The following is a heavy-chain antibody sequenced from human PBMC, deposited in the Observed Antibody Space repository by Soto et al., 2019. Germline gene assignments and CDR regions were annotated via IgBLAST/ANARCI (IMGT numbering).Heavy chain of an antibody. CDR2: IYHSGST. CDR3: ARGLKDTAMVTARFFDY. Sequence: QLQLQESGSGLVKPSQTLSLTCAVSGGSISSGGYSWSWIRQPPGKGLEWIGYIYHSGSTYYNLSLKSRVTRTLDRSKNQFSLKLSSVTAADTAVYYCARGLKDTAMVTARFFDYWGQGTLVTVSS. V-gene: IGHV4-30-2*01. J-gene: IGHJ4*02. D-gene: IGHD5-18*01. CDR1: GGSISSGGYS.